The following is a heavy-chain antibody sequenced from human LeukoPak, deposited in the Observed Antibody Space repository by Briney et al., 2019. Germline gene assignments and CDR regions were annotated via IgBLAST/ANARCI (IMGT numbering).Heavy chain of an antibody. CDR2: IKQDGSEK. CDR1: GFTFSSYS. D-gene: IGHD5-18*01. J-gene: IGHJ4*02. V-gene: IGHV3-7*01. CDR3: ARDSPERGYSYGPLDNYFDY. Sequence: GGSLRLSCAASGFTFSSYSMNWVRQAPGKGLEWVANIKQDGSEKYYVDSVKGRFTISRDNAKNSQYLQMNFLRAEDTAVYYCARDSPERGYSYGPLDNYFDYWGQGTLVTVSS.